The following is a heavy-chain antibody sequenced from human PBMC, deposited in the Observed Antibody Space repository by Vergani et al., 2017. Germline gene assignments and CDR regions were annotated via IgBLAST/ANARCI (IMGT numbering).Heavy chain of an antibody. J-gene: IGHJ6*03. CDR2: IDHTGRP. CDR3: ARVNTETNGHLYYYYYRDV. D-gene: IGHD4-11*01. Sequence: QVQLQQWGGGLLKPSETLSLTCVVNGGSFTSYHWTWIRQSPGEGLEWVGDIDHTGRPDYNPSLTSRLTMSVDKSRNQFSLTLNFVTATDTAIYFCARVNTETNGHLYYYYYRDVWGQGTAVTVS. CDR1: GGSFTSYH. V-gene: IGHV4-34*01.